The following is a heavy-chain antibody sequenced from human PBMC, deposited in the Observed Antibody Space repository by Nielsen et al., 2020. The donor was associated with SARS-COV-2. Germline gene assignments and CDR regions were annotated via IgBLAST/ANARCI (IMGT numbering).Heavy chain of an antibody. Sequence: SLRLSCAASGFTFDDYAMHWVRQAPGKGLEWVSGISWNSGSIGYADSVKGRFTISRDNAKNSLYLQMNSLRAEDTALYYCAKDMRWELHSAFDYWGQGTLVTVSS. J-gene: IGHJ4*02. V-gene: IGHV3-9*01. CDR2: ISWNSGSI. CDR1: GFTFDDYA. CDR3: AKDMRWELHSAFDY. D-gene: IGHD1-26*01.